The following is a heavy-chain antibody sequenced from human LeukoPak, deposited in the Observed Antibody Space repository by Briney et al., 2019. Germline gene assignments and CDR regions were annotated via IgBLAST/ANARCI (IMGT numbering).Heavy chain of an antibody. V-gene: IGHV4-39*01. Sequence: KASETLSLTCTVSGGSISSSSYYWGWIRHPPGKGLEWIGSIYYSGSTYYNPSLKSRVTISVDTSKNQFSLKLSSVTAADTAVYYCARRDGSQGWFDPWGQGTLVTVSS. D-gene: IGHD1-26*01. CDR3: ARRDGSQGWFDP. CDR2: IYYSGST. J-gene: IGHJ5*02. CDR1: GGSISSSSYY.